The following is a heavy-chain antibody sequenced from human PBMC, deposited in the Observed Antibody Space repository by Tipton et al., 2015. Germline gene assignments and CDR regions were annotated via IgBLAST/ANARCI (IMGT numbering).Heavy chain of an antibody. Sequence: SLRLSCAASGFTFSSYWMSWVRQAPGKGLEWVANINQDGSEIYYVDTVKGRFTISRDNAKNSLYLQMNSLRAEDTAVYYCARDGQQPPGVDYWGQGTLVTVSS. CDR3: ARDGQQPPGVDY. V-gene: IGHV3-7*01. D-gene: IGHD6-13*01. J-gene: IGHJ4*02. CDR2: INQDGSEI. CDR1: GFTFSSYW.